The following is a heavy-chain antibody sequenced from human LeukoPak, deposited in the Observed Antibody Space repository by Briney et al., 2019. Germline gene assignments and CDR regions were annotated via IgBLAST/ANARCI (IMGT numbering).Heavy chain of an antibody. CDR1: GGSMRRGGHS. CDR2: IHYHRTP. V-gene: IGHV4-31*03. J-gene: IGHJ6*02. D-gene: IGHD6-13*01. Sequence: SQTLSLTCSLSGGSMRRGGHSWSWIRQHPANGLEWIGPIHYHRTPSYNPSLKDRPTISLDMSKTQFSLKMISVTAADTAVYYCAGGSLAAAGYSYYYYGLDVLGQGTTVIVSS. CDR3: AGGSLAAAGYSYYYYGLDV.